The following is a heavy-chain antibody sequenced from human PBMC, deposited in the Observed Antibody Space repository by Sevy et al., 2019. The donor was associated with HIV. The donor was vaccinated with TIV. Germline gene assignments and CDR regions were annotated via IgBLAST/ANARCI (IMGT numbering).Heavy chain of an antibody. CDR2: ISGSGGST. V-gene: IGHV3-23*01. CDR1: GFTFSSYA. CDR3: AKDLISGSYGGFFDY. Sequence: GGSLRLSCAASGFTFSSYAMSWVRQAPGKGLEWVSAISGSGGSTYYSDSVKGRFTISRDNSKNTLYLQMNSLRAEDTAVYYCAKDLISGSYGGFFDYWGQGTLVTVSS. D-gene: IGHD1-26*01. J-gene: IGHJ4*02.